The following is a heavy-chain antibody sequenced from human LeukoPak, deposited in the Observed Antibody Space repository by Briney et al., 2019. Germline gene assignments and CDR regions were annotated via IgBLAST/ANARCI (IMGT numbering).Heavy chain of an antibody. Sequence: PGGSLRLSCAASGFTFDDYAMHWVRQAPGKGLEWVSGISWNSGSIGYADSVKGRFTISRDNAKNSLYLQMNSLRAEDTALYYCAKDIKLAASYAFDIWGQGTMVTVSS. CDR2: ISWNSGSI. V-gene: IGHV3-9*01. J-gene: IGHJ3*02. CDR3: AKDIKLAASYAFDI. D-gene: IGHD6-6*01. CDR1: GFTFDDYA.